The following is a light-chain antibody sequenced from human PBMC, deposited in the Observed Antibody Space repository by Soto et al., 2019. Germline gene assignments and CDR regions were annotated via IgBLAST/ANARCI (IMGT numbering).Light chain of an antibody. CDR1: QSINKW. Sequence: DILLTQSPSTLSASVGDRVTISCRASQSINKWLAWYQHKPGKAPNLLIYEVSTLHSGVPSRFSGSGSGTEFTLTISSLRPDDFATYYCQHYSGDRATFGHGTKVGIK. CDR2: EVS. V-gene: IGKV1-5*03. J-gene: IGKJ1*01. CDR3: QHYSGDRAT.